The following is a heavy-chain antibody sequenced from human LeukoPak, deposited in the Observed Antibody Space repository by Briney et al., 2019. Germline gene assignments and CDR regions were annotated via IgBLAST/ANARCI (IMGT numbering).Heavy chain of an antibody. CDR1: GGSISSYY. Sequence: SETLSLTCTVSGGSISSYYWSWIRQPAGKGLEWIGRIYTSGSTNYNPSLKSRVTMSVDTSKNQFSLKLSSVTAADTAVYYCARGTNYYGSGSYEVPYYFDYWDQGTLVTVSS. CDR3: ARGTNYYGSGSYEVPYYFDY. CDR2: IYTSGST. D-gene: IGHD3-10*01. J-gene: IGHJ4*02. V-gene: IGHV4-4*07.